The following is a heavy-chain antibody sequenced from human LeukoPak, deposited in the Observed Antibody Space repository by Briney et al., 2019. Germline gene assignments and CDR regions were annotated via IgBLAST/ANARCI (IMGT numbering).Heavy chain of an antibody. Sequence: PGGSLRLSCAASGSTFSSYAMHWVRQAPGKGLEWVAVISYDGSNKYYADSVKGRFTISRDNSKNTLYLQMNSLRAEDTAVYYCARDGVDFWSGYYPNYFDYWGQGTLVTVSS. V-gene: IGHV3-30-3*01. CDR3: ARDGVDFWSGYYPNYFDY. CDR1: GSTFSSYA. CDR2: ISYDGSNK. D-gene: IGHD3-3*01. J-gene: IGHJ4*02.